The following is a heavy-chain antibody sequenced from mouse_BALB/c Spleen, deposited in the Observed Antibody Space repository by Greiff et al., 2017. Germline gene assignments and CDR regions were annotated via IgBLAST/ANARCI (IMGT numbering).Heavy chain of an antibody. D-gene: IGHD2-4*01. CDR3: AIYYDSAWFAY. Sequence: VQLQQSGAELVRPGALVKLSCKASGFNIKDYYMHWVKQRPEQGLEWIGWIDPENGNTIYDPKFQGKASITADTSSNTAYLQLSSLTSEDTAVYYCAIYYDSAWFAYWGQGTLVTVSA. CDR1: GFNIKDYY. J-gene: IGHJ3*01. V-gene: IGHV14-1*02. CDR2: IDPENGNT.